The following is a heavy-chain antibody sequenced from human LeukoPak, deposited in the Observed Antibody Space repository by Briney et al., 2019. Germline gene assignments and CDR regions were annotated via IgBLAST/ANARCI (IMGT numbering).Heavy chain of an antibody. CDR1: GGSISSYY. J-gene: IGHJ4*02. Sequence: SETLSLTRTVSGGSISSYYWSWIRQHPGKGLEWIGYIYYSGSTYYNPSLKSRVTISVDTSKNQFSLKLSSVTAADTAVYYCARERADSSGYYFLGYWGQGTLVTVSS. V-gene: IGHV4-59*06. CDR3: ARERADSSGYYFLGY. D-gene: IGHD3-22*01. CDR2: IYYSGST.